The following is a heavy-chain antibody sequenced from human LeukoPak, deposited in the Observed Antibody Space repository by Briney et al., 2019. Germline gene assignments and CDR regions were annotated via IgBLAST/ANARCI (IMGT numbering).Heavy chain of an antibody. Sequence: SVKVSCKAPGGTFSTYAISWVRQAPGQGPEWVGRIVPILGTANYAQNFQGRVTITADRSTTTAYMELSSLRSEDTAVYYCARVPQGSSWPYYFDYWGQGTLVTVSS. J-gene: IGHJ4*02. CDR1: GGTFSTYA. CDR3: ARVPQGSSWPYYFDY. D-gene: IGHD6-13*01. CDR2: IVPILGTA. V-gene: IGHV1-69*04.